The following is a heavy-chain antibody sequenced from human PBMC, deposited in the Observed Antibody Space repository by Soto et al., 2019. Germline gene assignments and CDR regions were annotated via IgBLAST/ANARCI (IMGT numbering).Heavy chain of an antibody. Sequence: VQLVESGGGVVQPGRSLRLSCAASGFTFSSYGIHWVRQAPGKGLEWVTFIWSDGSNKYYADSVKGRFTISRDNSKNTLYLQMHSLRAGDTAIYYCARDAGGGGVQSDWYFDLWGRGTLVTVSS. V-gene: IGHV3-33*01. CDR3: ARDAGGGGVQSDWYFDL. CDR2: IWSDGSNK. D-gene: IGHD3-16*01. CDR1: GFTFSSYG. J-gene: IGHJ2*01.